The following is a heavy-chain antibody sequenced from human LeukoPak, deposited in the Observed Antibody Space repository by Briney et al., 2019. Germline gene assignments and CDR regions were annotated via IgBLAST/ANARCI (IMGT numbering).Heavy chain of an antibody. Sequence: SETLSLTCTVSGGSISGYYWTWIRQPPGKGLEWIGYMYYNGNTNYNPSLKSRVTISVDTSNNQFSLKLTSVTAADTAVYYCARAVGFSGTYPNHYYYYYMDVWGKGTTVTISS. CDR3: ARAVGFSGTYPNHYYYYYMDV. CDR2: MYYNGNT. D-gene: IGHD1-26*01. J-gene: IGHJ6*03. CDR1: GGSISGYY. V-gene: IGHV4-59*12.